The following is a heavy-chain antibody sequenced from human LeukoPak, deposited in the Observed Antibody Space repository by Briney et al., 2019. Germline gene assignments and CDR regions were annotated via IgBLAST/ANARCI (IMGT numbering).Heavy chain of an antibody. J-gene: IGHJ4*02. Sequence: GGSLRLSCAASGFTLSSYSMNWVRQAPGKGLEWVSYISSSGSMKYYADSVKGRFTISRDNAKNSLYLQMNSLRAEDTAVYYCARGQYGSGSYYNVWGQGTLVTVSS. D-gene: IGHD3-10*01. CDR1: GFTLSSYS. CDR2: ISSSGSMK. CDR3: ARGQYGSGSYYNV. V-gene: IGHV3-48*04.